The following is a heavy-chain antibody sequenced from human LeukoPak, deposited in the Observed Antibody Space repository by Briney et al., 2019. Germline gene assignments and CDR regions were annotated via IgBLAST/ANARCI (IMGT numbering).Heavy chain of an antibody. CDR2: IDWDDDK. J-gene: IGHJ4*02. CDR1: GFSLRTSGMC. Sequence: VSGPTLLKPTPTLTLTCTFSGFSLRTSGMCVGWIRQPPGKALEWLALIDWDDDKYYSTSLKTRLTISKDTSKNQVVLTMTNMDPVDTATYYCARNVGATIGFDYWGQGTLVTVSS. V-gene: IGHV2-70*01. D-gene: IGHD1-26*01. CDR3: ARNVGATIGFDY.